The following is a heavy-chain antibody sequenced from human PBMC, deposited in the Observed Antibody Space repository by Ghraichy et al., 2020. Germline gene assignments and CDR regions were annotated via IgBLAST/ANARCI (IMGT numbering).Heavy chain of an antibody. CDR2: IYYSGST. V-gene: IGHV4-59*01. CDR1: GGSISSYY. J-gene: IGHJ4*02. D-gene: IGHD3-10*01. Sequence: SETLSLTCTVSGGSISSYYWSWIRQPPGKGLEWIGYIYYSGSTNYNPSLKSRVTISVDTSKNQFSLKLSSVTAADTAVYYCARGVYYYGSGVDYWGQGTLVTVSS. CDR3: ARGVYYYGSGVDY.